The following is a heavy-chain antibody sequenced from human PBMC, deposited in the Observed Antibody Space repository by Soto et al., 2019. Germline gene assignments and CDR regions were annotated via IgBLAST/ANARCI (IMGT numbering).Heavy chain of an antibody. Sequence: EVQLVESGRGLIQPGGSLRLSCAASGFTVSSNYMSWVRQAPGKGLEWVSVIYSGGSTYYADSVKGRFTISRDNSKNTLYLQMNSLRAEDTAVYYCARHGRETYYYYGMDVWGQGTTVTVSS. J-gene: IGHJ6*02. CDR2: IYSGGST. CDR3: ARHGRETYYYYGMDV. CDR1: GFTVSSNY. D-gene: IGHD1-26*01. V-gene: IGHV3-53*01.